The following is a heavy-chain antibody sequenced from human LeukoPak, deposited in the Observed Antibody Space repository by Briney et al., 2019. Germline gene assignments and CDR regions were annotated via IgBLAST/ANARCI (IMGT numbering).Heavy chain of an antibody. CDR1: GFTFSDHY. Sequence: GGSLRLSCAASGFTFSDHYMDWVRQAPGKGLEWVGRIRNKANIYTTEYAASVKGRFTISRDDSKNSLYLQMNSLKTEDTVVYYCARAPNSGTLGEDYWGQGTLVTVSS. V-gene: IGHV3-72*01. D-gene: IGHD1-26*01. J-gene: IGHJ4*02. CDR3: ARAPNSGTLGEDY. CDR2: IRNKANIYTT.